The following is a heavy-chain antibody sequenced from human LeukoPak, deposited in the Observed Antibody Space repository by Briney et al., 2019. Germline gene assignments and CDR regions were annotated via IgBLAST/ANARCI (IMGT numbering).Heavy chain of an antibody. D-gene: IGHD1-1*01. V-gene: IGHV4-59*01. CDR1: GGSISSYY. CDR2: MYYSGST. CDR3: ASRRSGTSSWGAFDI. Sequence: SETLSLTCTVSGGSISSYYWSWIRQPPGKGLEWIGYMYYSGSTDYNPSLKSRVTISVDTSKNQFSLKLSSVTAADTAVYYCASRRSGTSSWGAFDIWGQGTMVTVSS. J-gene: IGHJ3*02.